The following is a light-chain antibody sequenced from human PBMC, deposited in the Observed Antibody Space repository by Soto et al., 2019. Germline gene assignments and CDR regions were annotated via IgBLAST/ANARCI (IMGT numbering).Light chain of an antibody. J-gene: IGKJ2*01. CDR2: GAS. CDR3: QHYADSPHT. Sequence: PGEGVTLSCRASQSVRSGSLAWYQQKPGQAPRLLIYGASSRATDIPDRFSGSGYGTDFILTISRLEPEDFAVYYCQHYADSPHTFGQGTKLEIK. CDR1: QSVRSGS. V-gene: IGKV3-20*01.